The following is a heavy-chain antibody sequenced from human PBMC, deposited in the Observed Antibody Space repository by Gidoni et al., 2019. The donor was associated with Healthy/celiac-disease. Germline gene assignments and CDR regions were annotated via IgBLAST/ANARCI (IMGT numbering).Heavy chain of an antibody. V-gene: IGHV3-7*05. D-gene: IGHD2-15*01. CDR2: IKQDGSEK. J-gene: IGHJ4*02. CDR1: GFTFSSYW. Sequence: EVQLVESGGGLVQPGGSLRLSCAASGFTFSSYWMSWVRQAPGKGLEWVANIKQDGSEKYYVDAVKGRFTISRDNAKNSLYLQMNSLRAEDTAVYYCARTSLVVLSDYWGQGTLVTVSS. CDR3: ARTSLVVLSDY.